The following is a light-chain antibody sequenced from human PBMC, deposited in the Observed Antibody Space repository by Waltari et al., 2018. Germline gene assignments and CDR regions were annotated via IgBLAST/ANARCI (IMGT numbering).Light chain of an antibody. CDR1: NIGSAS. J-gene: IGLJ3*02. CDR3: QLWDSSIDQWV. CDR2: DAG. Sequence: HILTQPPSVSVAPGQTATITCGGTNIGSASVHWYQQKPGQAPVRVVSDAGALPSGIPGRFFDSKSGNTATLTLIRVEAGDEADFYCQLWDSSIDQWVFGGGTKLTVL. V-gene: IGLV3-21*02.